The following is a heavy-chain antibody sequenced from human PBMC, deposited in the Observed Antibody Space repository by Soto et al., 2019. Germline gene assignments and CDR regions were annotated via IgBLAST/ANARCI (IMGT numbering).Heavy chain of an antibody. Sequence: QVQLVQSGAEVKKPGASVKVSCKASGYTFTSYAMHWVRQAPGQRLEWMGWINAGNGKTKYSQKFQGRVTITRDTSASTAYMELSSLRSEDTAVYYCARVSSGWYGYFDLWGRGTLVTVSS. CDR3: ARVSSGWYGYFDL. CDR2: INAGNGKT. V-gene: IGHV1-3*01. J-gene: IGHJ2*01. D-gene: IGHD6-19*01. CDR1: GYTFTSYA.